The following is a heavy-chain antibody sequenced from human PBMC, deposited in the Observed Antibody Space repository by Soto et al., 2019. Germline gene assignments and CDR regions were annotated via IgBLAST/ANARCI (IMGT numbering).Heavy chain of an antibody. CDR1: GGSISSGDYY. J-gene: IGHJ4*02. D-gene: IGHD5-12*01. CDR2: IYNSGST. Sequence: PSETLSLTCTVSGGSISSGDYYWSWIRQPPGKGLEWIGYIYNSGSTYHNPSLKSRVTILVDTSKNQFSLKLSSVTAADTAVYYCARTGGYDYNFDFWRQGTLVTVSS. V-gene: IGHV4-30-4*01. CDR3: ARTGGYDYNFDF.